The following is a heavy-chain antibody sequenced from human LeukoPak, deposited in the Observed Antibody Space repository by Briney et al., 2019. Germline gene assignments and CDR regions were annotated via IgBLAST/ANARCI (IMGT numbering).Heavy chain of an antibody. CDR2: IYYSGNT. CDR3: ARDRDSSGLRDFDL. D-gene: IGHD3-22*01. J-gene: IGHJ2*01. V-gene: IGHV4-59*01. Sequence: SETLSLTCTVSGGSISSYYWSWIRQPPGKGLEWIGYIYYSGNTNYNPSLKSRVSISIDTSRNQFSLQLSSVTAADTAVYYCARDRDSSGLRDFDLWGRGTLVTVSA. CDR1: GGSISSYY.